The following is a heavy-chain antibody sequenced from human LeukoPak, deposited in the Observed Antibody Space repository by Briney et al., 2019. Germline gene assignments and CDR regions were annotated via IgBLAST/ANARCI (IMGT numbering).Heavy chain of an antibody. CDR2: IKKDGSEK. V-gene: IGHV3-7*03. CDR3: AKGGGGRLIYYYYMDV. D-gene: IGHD3-16*01. CDR1: GFTFSSYW. Sequence: GGSLRLSCAASGFTFSSYWMSWVRQAPGKGLEWVANIKKDGSEKYYVDSVKGRFTISGDNAKNSLYLQMNSLRAEDMALYYCAKGGGGRLIYYYYMDVWGKGTTVTVSS. J-gene: IGHJ6*03.